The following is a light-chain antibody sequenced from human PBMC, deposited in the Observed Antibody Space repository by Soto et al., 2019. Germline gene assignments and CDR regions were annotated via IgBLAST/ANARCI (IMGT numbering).Light chain of an antibody. CDR2: GAS. Sequence: ENVLTQSPGTLSLSPGERATLSCRASQSVSSSYLAWYQQKPGQAPRLLIYGASSRATGIPARFSGSGSGTDFTLTISSLEPEDFAVYYCQQRSNWPLTFGGGTKVDIK. CDR3: QQRSNWPLT. J-gene: IGKJ4*01. V-gene: IGKV3D-20*02. CDR1: QSVSSSY.